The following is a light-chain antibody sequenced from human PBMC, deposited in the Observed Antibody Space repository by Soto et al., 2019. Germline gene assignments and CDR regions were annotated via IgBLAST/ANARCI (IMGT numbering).Light chain of an antibody. J-gene: IGKJ5*01. CDR1: QDISNL. Sequence: IQMTQAPSCLSASVWDRVTMTCQASQDISNLLNWYQQKPGKPPRLLIYDASNLETGVPSRFSGSGSGTDFTFTISSLQPEDIATYYCQQYEDIPITFGQGTRLEIK. CDR2: DAS. V-gene: IGKV1-33*01. CDR3: QQYEDIPIT.